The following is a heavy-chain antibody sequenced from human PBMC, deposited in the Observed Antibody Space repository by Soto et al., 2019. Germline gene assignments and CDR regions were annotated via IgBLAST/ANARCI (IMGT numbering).Heavy chain of an antibody. CDR2: ISYDGNKS. CDR3: ARSVFATVGTFFVV. D-gene: IGHD3-3*02. V-gene: IGHV3-30*03. Sequence: QVQLVESGGGVVQPGRSLRLSCAASGFTFSTYGMHWVRQAPGKGLEWVSFISYDGNKSYYAGSVKGRFSISRDNSKNTLYLQLNTLGPDATAVYLCARSVFATVGTFFVVWGQGTVVTVSS. CDR1: GFTFSTYG. J-gene: IGHJ4*02.